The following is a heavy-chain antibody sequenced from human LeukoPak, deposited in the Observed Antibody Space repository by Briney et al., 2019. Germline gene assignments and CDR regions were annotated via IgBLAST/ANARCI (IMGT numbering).Heavy chain of an antibody. CDR2: IIPIFGTA. V-gene: IGHV1-69*13. CDR1: GGTFSSYA. J-gene: IGHJ6*02. Sequence: SVKVSCKASGGTFSSYAISWVRQAPGQGLEWMGGIIPIFGTANYAQKFQGRVTITADESTTTAYMELSSLRSEDTAVYYCARPKPYYYYYGMDVWGQGTTVTVSS. CDR3: ARPKPYYYYYGMDV.